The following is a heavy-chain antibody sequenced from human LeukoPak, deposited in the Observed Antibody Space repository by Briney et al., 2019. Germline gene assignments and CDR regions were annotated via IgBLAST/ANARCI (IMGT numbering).Heavy chain of an antibody. CDR1: GGSISNYY. D-gene: IGHD6-19*01. CDR3: AKSYSSGWYGAFDI. CDR2: ISGSGGST. J-gene: IGHJ3*02. Sequence: ETLSLTCTVSGGSISNYYWSWIRQTPGKGLEWVSAISGSGGSTYYADSVKGRFTISRDNSKNTLYLQMNSLRAEDTAVYYCAKSYSSGWYGAFDIWGQGTMVTVSS. V-gene: IGHV3-23*01.